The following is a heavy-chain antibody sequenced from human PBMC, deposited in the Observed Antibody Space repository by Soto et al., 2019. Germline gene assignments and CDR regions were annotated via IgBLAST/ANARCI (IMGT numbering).Heavy chain of an antibody. CDR1: GYTFTSYG. CDR3: ARDMRPAAGTVSFDY. V-gene: IGHV1-18*04. Sequence: ASVKVSCKASGYTFTSYGISWVRQAPGQGLEWMGWFSAYNGNTNYAQKLQGRVTMTTDTSTSTAYMERRSLRSDDTAVYYCARDMRPAAGTVSFDYWGQGTLVTVSS. D-gene: IGHD6-13*01. J-gene: IGHJ4*02. CDR2: FSAYNGNT.